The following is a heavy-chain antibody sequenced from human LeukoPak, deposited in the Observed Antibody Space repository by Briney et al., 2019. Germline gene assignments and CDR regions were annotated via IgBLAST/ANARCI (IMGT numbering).Heavy chain of an antibody. V-gene: IGHV3-7*02. Sequence: PGGSRRLSCAASGVTISSYWMSWVRQAPGKGLEWVGNIKQEGIEKYYVDSVKGRFTISRDNVKNALYLQMNSLRAEDTAVYYCAPHAGTVGYWGQGTLVTVSS. D-gene: IGHD1-26*01. CDR1: GVTISSYW. CDR2: IKQEGIEK. J-gene: IGHJ4*02. CDR3: APHAGTVGY.